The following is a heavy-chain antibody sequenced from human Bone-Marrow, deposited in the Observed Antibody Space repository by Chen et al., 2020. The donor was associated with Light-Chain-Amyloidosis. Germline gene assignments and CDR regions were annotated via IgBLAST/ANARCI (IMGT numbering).Heavy chain of an antibody. Sequence: GAGDRFPKYWIGGVRQMPGKGLEWMGVIYPDDSDARYSPSFEGQVTISADKSITTAYLQWRSLKASDTAMYYCARRRDGYNFDYWGQGTLVTVSS. J-gene: IGHJ4*02. CDR1: GDRFPKYW. CDR2: IYPDDSDA. D-gene: IGHD5-12*01. CDR3: ARRRDGYNFDY. V-gene: IGHV5-51*01.